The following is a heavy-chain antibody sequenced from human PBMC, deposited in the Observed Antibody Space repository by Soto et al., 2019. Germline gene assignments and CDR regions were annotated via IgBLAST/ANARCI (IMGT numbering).Heavy chain of an antibody. J-gene: IGHJ4*02. D-gene: IGHD3-10*01. CDR3: AREGRSRCGELFWVFDY. Sequence: EVQLVESGGGGVRPGGSLRLSCAASGFTFDDYGMSWVRQSPGKGLEWVSGINWNGGSTGYADSVKGRFTISRDNAKNSLYLQMNSLRAEDTAVYHCAREGRSRCGELFWVFDYWGQGTLVTVSS. CDR2: INWNGGST. CDR1: GFTFDDYG. V-gene: IGHV3-20*01.